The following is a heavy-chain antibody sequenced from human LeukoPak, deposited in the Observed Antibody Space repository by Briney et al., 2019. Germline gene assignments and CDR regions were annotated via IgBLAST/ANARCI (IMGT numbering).Heavy chain of an antibody. V-gene: IGHV4-38-2*02. Sequence: KPSETLSLTCTVSGYSISSGYYWGWIRQPPGKGLEWIGSIYHSGSTYYNPSLKSRVTISVDTSKNHFSLKLSSVTAADTAVYYCARTPPRGYDSSDAFDIWGQGTMVTVSS. CDR3: ARTPPRGYDSSDAFDI. D-gene: IGHD3-22*01. CDR2: IYHSGST. CDR1: GYSISSGYY. J-gene: IGHJ3*02.